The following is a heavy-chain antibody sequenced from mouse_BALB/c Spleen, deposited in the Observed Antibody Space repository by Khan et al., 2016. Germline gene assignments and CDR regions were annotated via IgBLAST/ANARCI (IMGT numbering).Heavy chain of an antibody. Sequence: EVELVEPGPELVKSGASVKVSCKASGYAFTSYNMYWVKQSHGKSLEWIGYIDPYNGGTNYNQKFKGKATMTVDKSSSTAYMHPNSLTSEDSAVYCCAREGVNTVVAKGLDFWGQGTTLTVSS. J-gene: IGHJ2*01. CDR1: GYAFTSYN. CDR3: AREGVNTVVAKGLDF. V-gene: IGHV1S135*01. CDR2: IDPYNGGT. D-gene: IGHD1-1*01.